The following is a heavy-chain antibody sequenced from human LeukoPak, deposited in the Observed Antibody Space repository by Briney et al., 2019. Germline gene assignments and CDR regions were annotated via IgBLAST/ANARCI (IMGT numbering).Heavy chain of an antibody. D-gene: IGHD5-24*01. CDR1: GFAVSSKY. V-gene: IGHV3-66*01. CDR3: ARDAETSLAN. J-gene: IGHJ6*02. Sequence: GGSLRLSCAASGFAVSSKYMNWVRQAPGKGLEWVTVIYLDGRADYADSVKGRFTISSDNSKNTVYLQMNSLKDEDTAVYYCARDAETSLANWGQGTTVTVSS. CDR2: IYLDGRA.